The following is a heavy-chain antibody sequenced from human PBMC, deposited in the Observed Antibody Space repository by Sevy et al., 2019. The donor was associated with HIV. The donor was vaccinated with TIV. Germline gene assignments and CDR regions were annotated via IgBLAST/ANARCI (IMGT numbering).Heavy chain of an antibody. CDR2: ISYDGSNK. CDR1: GFTFSSYA. V-gene: IGHV3-30-3*01. CDR3: ARGFLGYGYSGYGQGPYAFDI. D-gene: IGHD5-12*01. Sequence: GGSLRLSCAASGFTFSSYAMHWVRQAPGKGLEWVAVISYDGSNKYYADSVKGRFTISRDNSKNTLYLQMNSLRAEDTAVYYCARGFLGYGYSGYGQGPYAFDIWGQGTMVTVSS. J-gene: IGHJ3*02.